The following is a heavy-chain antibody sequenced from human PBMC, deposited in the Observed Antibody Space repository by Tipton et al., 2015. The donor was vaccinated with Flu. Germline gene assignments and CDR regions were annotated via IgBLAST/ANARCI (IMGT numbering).Heavy chain of an antibody. CDR2: IYYTGST. CDR3: AREAYSSNWPNWFDP. CDR1: GGSISSYY. J-gene: IGHJ5*02. Sequence: LRLSCTVSGGSISSYYWSWIRQPPGKGLEWIGYIYYTGSTDYNPSLKSRVTISVDTSKNQFSLKLSSVTAADTAVYYCAREAYSSNWPNWFDPWGQGTLVTVSS. D-gene: IGHD6-13*01. V-gene: IGHV4-59*01.